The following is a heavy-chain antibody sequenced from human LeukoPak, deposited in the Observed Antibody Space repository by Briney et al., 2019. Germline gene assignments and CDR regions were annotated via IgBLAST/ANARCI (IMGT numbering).Heavy chain of an antibody. Sequence: GGSLRLSCAASGFTLNSSWIHWVRHSRGEGLVWVSRINKDGSVTDYAESVKGRFTISRDNSKNTLYLQMNSLRAEDTAVYYCANGFRVFDWSTPCEYWGPGTLVT. J-gene: IGHJ4*02. CDR2: INKDGSVT. V-gene: IGHV3-74*01. D-gene: IGHD3-9*01. CDR3: ANGFRVFDWSTPCEY. CDR1: GFTLNSSW.